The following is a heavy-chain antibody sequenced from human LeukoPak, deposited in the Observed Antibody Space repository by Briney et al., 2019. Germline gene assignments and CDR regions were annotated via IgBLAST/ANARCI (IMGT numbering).Heavy chain of an antibody. V-gene: IGHV3-48*02. CDR3: ARVRLDN. CDR2: ISGTSGTI. Sequence: GGSLRLSCAASGFTFNNHDMHWVRQAPGKGLEWVSYISGTSGTIYYADSVKGRFTISRDNAKNSLYLQMNSLRDEDTAVYYCARVRLDNWGQGTLVTVSS. J-gene: IGHJ4*02. CDR1: GFTFNNHD.